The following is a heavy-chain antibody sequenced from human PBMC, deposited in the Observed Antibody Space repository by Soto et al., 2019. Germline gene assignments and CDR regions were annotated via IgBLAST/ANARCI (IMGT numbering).Heavy chain of an antibody. V-gene: IGHV1-69*13. CDR1: GGTFSSYA. CDR3: ARDHYDSSGYPFDY. J-gene: IGHJ4*02. Sequence: RASVKVSCKASGGTFSSYAISWVRQAPGQGLEWMGGIIPIFGTANYAQKFQGRVTITADESTSTAYMELSSLRSEDTAVYYCARDHYDSSGYPFDYWGQGTLVTVSS. D-gene: IGHD3-22*01. CDR2: IIPIFGTA.